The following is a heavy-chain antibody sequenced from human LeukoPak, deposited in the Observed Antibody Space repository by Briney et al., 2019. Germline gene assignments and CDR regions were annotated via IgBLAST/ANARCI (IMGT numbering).Heavy chain of an antibody. Sequence: AASVKVSCKASGYTFTSYYMHWVRQAPGQGLEWMGMINPSGGSTSYAQKFQGRVTMTRDTSTGTVYMELSSLRSEDTAVYYCAREERLIAATGRGAFDYWGQGTLVTVSS. D-gene: IGHD6-13*01. CDR1: GYTFTSYY. J-gene: IGHJ4*02. CDR3: AREERLIAATGRGAFDY. V-gene: IGHV1-46*01. CDR2: INPSGGST.